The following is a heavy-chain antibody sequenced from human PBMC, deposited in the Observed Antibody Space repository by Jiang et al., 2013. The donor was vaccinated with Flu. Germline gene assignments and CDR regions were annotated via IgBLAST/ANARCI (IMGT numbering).Heavy chain of an antibody. J-gene: IGHJ5*02. CDR2: INAANANT. V-gene: IGHV1-3*01. Sequence: KPGASVKVSCKASGYTFSNYAMHWVRQAPGQRLEWMGWINAANANTKYSQKFQGRITITRDTSASTTYMELSSLRSEDTAVYYCARDWRAYSYGVPGWFDPWGQGTLLTVSS. CDR3: ARDWRAYSYGVPGWFDP. CDR1: GYTFSNYA. D-gene: IGHD5-18*01.